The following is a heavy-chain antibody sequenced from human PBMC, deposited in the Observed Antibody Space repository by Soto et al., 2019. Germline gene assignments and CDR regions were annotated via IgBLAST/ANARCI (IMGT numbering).Heavy chain of an antibody. D-gene: IGHD2-15*01. CDR1: GDSISSRNDY. Sequence: SETLSLTCSVSGDSISSRNDYWGWVRQPPGKGLEWIGNIYYSGSTDYNPSLKRRVTISVDTSQNDFSLKLTSVTAADTAVYYCALVVAPPYYFDYWSQGTLVTVSS. CDR3: ALVVAPPYYFDY. J-gene: IGHJ4*02. CDR2: IYYSGST. V-gene: IGHV4-39*02.